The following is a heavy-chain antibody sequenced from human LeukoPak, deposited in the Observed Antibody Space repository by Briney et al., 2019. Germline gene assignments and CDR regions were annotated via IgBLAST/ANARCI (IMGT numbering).Heavy chain of an antibody. D-gene: IGHD2-8*02. V-gene: IGHV4-59*01. Sequence: PSGTFPLPGTASGGSTISNYWTWIRRPPGKEREGLGYIYYSGSTNYNPSLKSRVTISVDTSKNQFSLKLSSVTAADAAVYYCARGQVLRFHPYFDYWGQGTLVTVSS. CDR3: ARGQVLRFHPYFDY. CDR1: GGSTISNY. CDR2: IYYSGST. J-gene: IGHJ4*02.